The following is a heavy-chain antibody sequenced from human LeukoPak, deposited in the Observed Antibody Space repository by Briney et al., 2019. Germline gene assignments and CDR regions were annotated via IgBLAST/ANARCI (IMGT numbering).Heavy chain of an antibody. CDR3: AHRREYNGAWNEGYFDY. Sequence: TLSLTCTVSGYFISSGYYWGWIRQPPGKALEWLALVYWDDDNRYSPSLKSRVTVTKVTSKNQVVLIMTNMDPVDTATYYCAHRREYNGAWNEGYFDYWGQGTLVTVSS. CDR2: VYWDDDN. V-gene: IGHV2-5*02. CDR1: GYFISSGYYW. J-gene: IGHJ4*02. D-gene: IGHD1-1*01.